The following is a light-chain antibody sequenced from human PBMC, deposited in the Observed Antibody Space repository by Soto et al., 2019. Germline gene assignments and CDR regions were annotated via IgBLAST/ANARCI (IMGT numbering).Light chain of an antibody. CDR1: STNVGAGIH. J-gene: IGLJ1*01. CDR2: DNS. Sequence: QSVLTQPPSVSGAPGQRVTISCTGGSTNVGAGIHVHWYQQLPGTAPKLFIYDNSNRPSGVPARFSGTESGTSASLAITGLLAADEADYYCQSSYTSLSGGVFGAGTKVTVL. CDR3: QSSYTSLSGGV. V-gene: IGLV1-40*01.